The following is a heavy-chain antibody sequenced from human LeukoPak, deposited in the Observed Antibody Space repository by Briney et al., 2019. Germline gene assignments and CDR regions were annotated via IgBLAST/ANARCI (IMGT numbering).Heavy chain of an antibody. CDR2: INPNSGGT. CDR3: ARAPFSSSSWDLYYYGMDV. CDR1: GYTFTGYY. J-gene: IGHJ6*04. Sequence: ASVKVSCKASGYTFTGYYMHWVRQAPGQGLEWMGWINPNSGGTNYAQKFQGRVTMTRDTSISTAYMELSRLRSDDTAVYYCARAPFSSSSWDLYYYGMDVWGKGTTVTVSS. V-gene: IGHV1-2*02. D-gene: IGHD6-13*01.